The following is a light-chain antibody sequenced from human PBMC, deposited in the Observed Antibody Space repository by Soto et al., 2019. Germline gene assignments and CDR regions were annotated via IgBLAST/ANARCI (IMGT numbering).Light chain of an antibody. J-gene: IGKJ1*01. CDR2: GAY. CDR1: QSITSSY. V-gene: IGKV3-20*01. Sequence: ENVLTQAPGTLSLSPGERATLSCRASQSITSSYLAWYQQKPGQAPRLLISGAYSRATGISGRFSGSGCGTACTLTINRLAREDSAVYYCQQYGSSPTFGQGTKVEIK. CDR3: QQYGSSPT.